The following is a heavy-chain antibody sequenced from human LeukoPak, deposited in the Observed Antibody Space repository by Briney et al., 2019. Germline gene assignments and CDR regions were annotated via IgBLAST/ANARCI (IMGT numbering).Heavy chain of an antibody. J-gene: IGHJ4*02. CDR2: INTNTGNP. CDR3: ARDLESYYYGSGSYSSFDY. CDR1: GYTFTSYA. D-gene: IGHD3-10*01. V-gene: IGHV7-4-1*02. Sequence: ASVKVSCKASGYTFTSYAMNWVRQAPGQGLEWMGWINTNTGNPTYAQGFTGRFVFSLDTSVSTAYLLISSLKAEDTAVYYCARDLESYYYGSGSYSSFDYWAREPWSPSPQ.